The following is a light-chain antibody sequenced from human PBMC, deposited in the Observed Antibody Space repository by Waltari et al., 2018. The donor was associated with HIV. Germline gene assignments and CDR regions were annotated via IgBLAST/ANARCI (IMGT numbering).Light chain of an antibody. Sequence: DIVMTQSTLSLPVTPGEPASISCRSRQSLLHTNGYNYLDWYLQQPGQSPQLLINLGSNRASGVPDRFSGSGSGTDFTLKISRVEADDVGVYYCMQALQTPPMYTFGQGTKLEIK. J-gene: IGKJ2*01. CDR1: QSLLHTNGYNY. V-gene: IGKV2-28*01. CDR2: LGS. CDR3: MQALQTPPMYT.